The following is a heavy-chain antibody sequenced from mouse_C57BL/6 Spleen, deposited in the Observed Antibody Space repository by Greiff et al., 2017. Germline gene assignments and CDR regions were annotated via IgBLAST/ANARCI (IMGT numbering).Heavy chain of an antibody. Sequence: QLQQSGPELVKPGASVKMSCKASGYTFTDYNMHWVKQSHGKSLEWIGYINPNNGGTSYNQKFKGKATLTVNKSSSTAYMEVRSLTSEDSAVYYCARIRRAPFYYAMDYWGQGTSVTVSS. CDR2: INPNNGGT. J-gene: IGHJ4*01. CDR1: GYTFTDYN. V-gene: IGHV1-22*01. CDR3: ARIRRAPFYYAMDY. D-gene: IGHD3-1*01.